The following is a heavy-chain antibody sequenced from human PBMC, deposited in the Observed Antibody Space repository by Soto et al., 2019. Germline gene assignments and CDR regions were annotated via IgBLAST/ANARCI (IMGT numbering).Heavy chain of an antibody. V-gene: IGHV3-30*18. CDR3: AKGYYDSSGYYQSVSY. CDR2: ISYDGSNK. CDR1: GFTFSSYG. J-gene: IGHJ4*02. D-gene: IGHD3-22*01. Sequence: PGGSLRLSCAASGFTFSSYGMHWVRQAPGKGLEWVTVISYDGSNKYYADSVKGRYTISRDNSKNTLYLKMNRLKAEDTAVYYCAKGYYDSSGYYQSVSYWGQGT.